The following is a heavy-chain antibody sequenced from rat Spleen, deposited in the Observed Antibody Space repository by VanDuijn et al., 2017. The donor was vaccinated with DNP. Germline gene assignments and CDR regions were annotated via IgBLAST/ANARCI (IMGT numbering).Heavy chain of an antibody. V-gene: IGHV1-43*01. Sequence: QVQLQQYGAELAKPGSSVKISCKASGFTFTSYYIGWIKQTTGQGLEYIGYINTGSGGTNANAKFKGKATLTVDKSSSTAFMQLSSLTPDDSAVYYCARGSTSIYWYFDFWGPGTMVTVSS. D-gene: IGHD3-1*01. J-gene: IGHJ1*01. CDR3: ARGSTSIYWYFDF. CDR2: INTGSGGT. CDR1: GFTFTSYY.